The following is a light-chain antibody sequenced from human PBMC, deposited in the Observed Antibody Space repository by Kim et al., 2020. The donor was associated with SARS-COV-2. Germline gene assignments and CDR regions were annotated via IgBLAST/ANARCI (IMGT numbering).Light chain of an antibody. CDR2: DAS. CDR3: QQRSNWPPLFT. CDR1: KSVSSY. Sequence: PAERDTLSCRDRKSVSSYLAWYQQKPGQAPRLLIYDASNRATGIPARCRVSGSGSDFTLTISSREPEDLAVYYCQQRSNWPPLFTFGPGTKVDIK. V-gene: IGKV3-11*01. J-gene: IGKJ3*01.